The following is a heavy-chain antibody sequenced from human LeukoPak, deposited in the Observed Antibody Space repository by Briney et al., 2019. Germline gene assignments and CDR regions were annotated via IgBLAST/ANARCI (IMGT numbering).Heavy chain of an antibody. J-gene: IGHJ4*02. D-gene: IGHD3-22*01. CDR1: GFTFDDYA. V-gene: IGHV3-9*01. CDR2: ISWNSGSI. CDR3: AKDMGSGNYYDSSGIVASGYFDY. Sequence: GGSLRLSCAASGFTFDDYAMHWVRQAPGKGLEWVSGISWNSGSIGYADSVKGRFTISRDNAKNSLYLQMNSLRAEDTALYYCAKDMGSGNYYDSSGIVASGYFDYWGQGTLVTVSS.